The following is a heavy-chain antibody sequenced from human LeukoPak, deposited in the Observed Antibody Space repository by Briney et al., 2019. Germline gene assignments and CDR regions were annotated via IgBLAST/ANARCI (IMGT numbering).Heavy chain of an antibody. CDR3: ARVDGLSHFDY. J-gene: IGHJ4*02. CDR2: ISYDGSNK. D-gene: IGHD3-9*01. CDR1: GFTFSSYA. V-gene: IGHV3-30-3*01. Sequence: TGGSLRLSCAASGFTFSSYAMHWVRQAPGKGLEWVAVISYDGSNKYYADSVKGRFTISRDNSKNTLYLQMNSLRAEDTAVYYCARVDGLSHFDYWGQGTLVTVSS.